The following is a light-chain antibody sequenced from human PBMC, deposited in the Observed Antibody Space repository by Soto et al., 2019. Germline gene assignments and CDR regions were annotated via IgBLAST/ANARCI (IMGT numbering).Light chain of an antibody. Sequence: DIKMTQSPTSLSASVGDRVTITCRASQGIRNFVAWYHQKPGKAPKLLIYAASTFHSGVPSRFTCSGSGTDFTLTINSLQPEDVATYSCQQYSSVPVFGPGTKVEIK. CDR3: QQYSSVPV. V-gene: IGKV1-27*01. J-gene: IGKJ3*01. CDR2: AAS. CDR1: QGIRNF.